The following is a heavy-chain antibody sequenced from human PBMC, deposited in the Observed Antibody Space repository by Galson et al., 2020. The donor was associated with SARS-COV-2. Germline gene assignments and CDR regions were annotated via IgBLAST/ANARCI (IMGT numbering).Heavy chain of an antibody. V-gene: IGHV1-18*01. CDR1: GYTFTGYG. CDR3: ARHYYGSGTSYYFDY. Sequence: ASVKVSCKASGYTFTGYGISWVRQAPGQGLEWMGWISTYNGDTNYAQKPQGRVTMTRDTSTSTAYMELRSLRSDDTAVYYCARHYYGSGTSYYFDYWGQGTLVTVSS. D-gene: IGHD3-10*01. CDR2: ISTYNGDT. J-gene: IGHJ4*02.